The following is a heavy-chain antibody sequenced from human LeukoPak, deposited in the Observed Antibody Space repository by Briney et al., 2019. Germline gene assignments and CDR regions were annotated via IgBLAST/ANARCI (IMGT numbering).Heavy chain of an antibody. CDR3: ARDLRDDSSGYLDY. Sequence: SETLSLTCTVSGGSISSGGYYWSWIRQHPGKGQEWIGYIYYSGSTYYNPSLKSRVTISVDTSKNQFSLKLSSVTAADTAVYYCARDLRDDSSGYLDYWGQGTLVTVSS. CDR2: IYYSGST. V-gene: IGHV4-31*03. CDR1: GGSISSGGYY. D-gene: IGHD3-22*01. J-gene: IGHJ4*02.